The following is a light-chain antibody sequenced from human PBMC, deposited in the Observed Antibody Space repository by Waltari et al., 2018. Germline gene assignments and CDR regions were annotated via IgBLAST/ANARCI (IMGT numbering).Light chain of an antibody. CDR3: QQYGSSLRT. Sequence: EIVLTQSPDTLSLSPGETATLSCRASQAVTADYLAWYQQKPGQAPRLLIYRASSRATGIPDRFGGSGSGTDFTLTISRLEPEDFAVYYCQQYGSSLRTFGQGTKVEI. V-gene: IGKV3-20*01. CDR2: RAS. CDR1: QAVTADY. J-gene: IGKJ1*01.